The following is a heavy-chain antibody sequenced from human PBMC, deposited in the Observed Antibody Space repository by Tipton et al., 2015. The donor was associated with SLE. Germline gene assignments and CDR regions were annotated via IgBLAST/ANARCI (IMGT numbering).Heavy chain of an antibody. CDR1: GGSFSGYY. V-gene: IGHV4-34*01. J-gene: IGHJ2*01. CDR2: VNHSGST. Sequence: LRLSCAVYGGSFSGYYWSWIRQPPGKGLEWIGEVNHSGSTNYNPSLKSRVTISVDTSKNQFSLKLSSVTAADTAVYYCARGHYDSSGCYFDLWGRGTLVTVSS. D-gene: IGHD3-22*01. CDR3: ARGHYDSSGCYFDL.